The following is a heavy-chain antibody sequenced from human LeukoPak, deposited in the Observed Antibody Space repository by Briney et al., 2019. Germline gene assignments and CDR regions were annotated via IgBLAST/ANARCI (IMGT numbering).Heavy chain of an antibody. CDR1: GFTFSSYA. CDR3: ARGGGGWFAGY. Sequence: GRSLRLSCAASGFTFSSYAMHWVRQAPGKGLEWVAVISYDGSNKYYADSVKSRFTISRDNSKNTLYLQMNSLRAEDTAVYYCARGGGGWFAGYWGQGTLVTVSS. V-gene: IGHV3-30-3*01. J-gene: IGHJ4*02. D-gene: IGHD6-19*01. CDR2: ISYDGSNK.